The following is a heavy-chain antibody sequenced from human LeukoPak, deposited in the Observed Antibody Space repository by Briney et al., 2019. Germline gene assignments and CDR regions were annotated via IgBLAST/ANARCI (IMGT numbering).Heavy chain of an antibody. Sequence: PSETPSLTCTVSGGSISSSSYYWGWIRQPPGTGLEWIGSIYYSGSTYYNPSLKSRVTISVDTSKNQFSLKLSSVTAADTAVYYCARQITMVRGAYRNFDYWGQGTLVTVSS. J-gene: IGHJ4*02. CDR1: GGSISSSSYY. CDR2: IYYSGST. V-gene: IGHV4-39*01. D-gene: IGHD3-10*01. CDR3: ARQITMVRGAYRNFDY.